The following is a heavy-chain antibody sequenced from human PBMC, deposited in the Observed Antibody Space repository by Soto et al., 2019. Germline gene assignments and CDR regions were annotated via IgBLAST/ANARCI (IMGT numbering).Heavy chain of an antibody. V-gene: IGHV1-3*01. J-gene: IGHJ3*02. Sequence: ASVKVSFKASEYTFTSYAMHWLRQAPGQRLEWMGWINAGNGNTKYSQKFQGRVTITRDTSASTAYMELSSLRSEDTAVYYCARDTTTSDYGAFDIWGQGTMVTVSS. CDR3: ARDTTTSDYGAFDI. CDR1: EYTFTSYA. CDR2: INAGNGNT. D-gene: IGHD4-17*01.